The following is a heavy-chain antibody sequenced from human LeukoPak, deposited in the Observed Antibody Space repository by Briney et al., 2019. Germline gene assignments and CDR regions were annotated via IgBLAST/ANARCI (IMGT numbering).Heavy chain of an antibody. CDR1: GGSISSGDYY. J-gene: IGHJ4*02. CDR3: ARHTSGYVSYFDF. V-gene: IGHV4-30-4*01. CDR2: IYYSGST. Sequence: SETLSLTCTVSGGSISSGDYYWSWIRQPPGKGLEWIGYIYYSGSTYYNPSLKSRVTISVDTSKNQFSLKLSSVTAADTAVYFCARHTSGYVSYFDFWGQGTLVTVSS. D-gene: IGHD3-22*01.